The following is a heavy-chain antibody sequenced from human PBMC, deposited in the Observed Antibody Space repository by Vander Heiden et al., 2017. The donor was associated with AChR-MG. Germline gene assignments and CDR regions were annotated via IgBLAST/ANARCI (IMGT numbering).Heavy chain of an antibody. J-gene: IGHJ4*02. CDR2: ISDSGGST. V-gene: IGHV3-23*01. Sequence: EVQLLESGGGLVQPGGALRLSCAASGFTFSRSTMSWARRAPGKGRDCVSAISDSGGSTFYADSVKGRFTISRDNSKNTLYLQLNSLRAEDTALYYCAKPNLVSTINYYFDYWGQGTLVTVSS. D-gene: IGHD3-9*01. CDR1: GFTFSRST. CDR3: AKPNLVSTINYYFDY.